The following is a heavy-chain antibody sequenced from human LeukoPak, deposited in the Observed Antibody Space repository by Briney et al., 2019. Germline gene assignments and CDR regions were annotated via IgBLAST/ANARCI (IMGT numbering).Heavy chain of an antibody. Sequence: SETLSLTCTASGGSISSYYWSWIRQPPGKGLEWIGYIYYSGSTNYNPSLKSRVTISVDTSKNQFSLMLSSVTAANTAVYYCASAVGVPAAVDAFDIWGQGTMVTVSS. V-gene: IGHV4-59*01. CDR1: GGSISSYY. CDR3: ASAVGVPAAVDAFDI. CDR2: IYYSGST. J-gene: IGHJ3*02. D-gene: IGHD2-2*01.